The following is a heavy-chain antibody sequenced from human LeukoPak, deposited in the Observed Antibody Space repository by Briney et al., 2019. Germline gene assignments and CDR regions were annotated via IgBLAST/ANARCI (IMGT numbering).Heavy chain of an antibody. CDR3: ARRRIPATITGSKLSSRFDT. D-gene: IGHD5-12*01. V-gene: IGHV4-34*01. Sequence: ETLSLTCAVYGGSFSGYYWTWIRQPPGKGLEWIGEIDYTGSTNYNPSLKSRIKMSVDTSKNQFSVNLNSVTAADTAFYYCARRRIPATITGSKLSSRFDTWGQGTLVTVSS. CDR2: IDYTGST. CDR1: GGSFSGYY. J-gene: IGHJ1*01.